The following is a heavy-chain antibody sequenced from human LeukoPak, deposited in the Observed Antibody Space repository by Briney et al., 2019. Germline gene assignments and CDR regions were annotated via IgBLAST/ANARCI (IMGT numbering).Heavy chain of an antibody. CDR2: INEGSTYT. V-gene: IGHV3-21*01. CDR3: ERDDAVTARASGMDV. J-gene: IGHJ6*04. CDR1: GFSFRSYS. Sequence: GGSLRLSCAASGFSFRSYSMNWVRQAPGKGLEWVSYINEGSTYTYYAKSVKGRFTISRDNAKNSLYLQMNSLRGEDTAVYYCERDDAVTARASGMDVWGKGTTVTVSS. D-gene: IGHD6-6*01.